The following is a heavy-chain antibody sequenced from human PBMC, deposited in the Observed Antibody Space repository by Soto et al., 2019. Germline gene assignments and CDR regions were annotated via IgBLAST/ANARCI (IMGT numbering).Heavy chain of an antibody. CDR3: VRQGFGRLQGLVDV. Sequence: PSETLSLTCTVSDDSSSSYKWSWIRQPPGRRLEWIGYIDSNGGTSYNPSLQSRVTISIDTSTKQFSLKLSSVTAADTAVYYCVRQGFGRLQGLVDVWGQGTTVTVSS. J-gene: IGHJ6*02. CDR1: DDSSSSYK. V-gene: IGHV4-59*08. D-gene: IGHD3-10*01. CDR2: IDSNGGT.